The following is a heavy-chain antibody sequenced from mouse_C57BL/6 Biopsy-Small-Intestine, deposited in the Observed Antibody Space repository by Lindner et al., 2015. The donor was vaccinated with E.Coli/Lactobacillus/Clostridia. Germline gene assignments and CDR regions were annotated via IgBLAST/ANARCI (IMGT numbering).Heavy chain of an antibody. J-gene: IGHJ2*01. D-gene: IGHD2-5*01. V-gene: IGHV1-14*01. CDR3: ARSYYSNYGYFDY. Sequence: VQLQESGPELVKPGASVKMSCKASGYTFTNYIIHWVKQKPGQGLEWIGYIDPYNDGTEYNEKFKGKATLTSDKSSSTAYMELSSLTSEDSAVYYCARSYYSNYGYFDYWGLDTTLTVSS. CDR2: IDPYNDGT. CDR1: GYTFTNYI.